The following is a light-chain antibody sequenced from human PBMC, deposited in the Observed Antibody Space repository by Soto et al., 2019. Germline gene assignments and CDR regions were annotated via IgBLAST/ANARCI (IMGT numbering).Light chain of an antibody. Sequence: QSLLTQPPSASGTPGQRVTLSCAGGNYNIGVSYVYWYQHLPGAAPRLLMSKTNPRPSGVPDRFSACKSGTSASLALSGLRSEDESHSYCAAWDASLRAYLFGTGTKVTVL. CDR3: AAWDASLRAYL. V-gene: IGLV1-47*01. CDR1: NYNIGVSY. J-gene: IGLJ1*01. CDR2: KTN.